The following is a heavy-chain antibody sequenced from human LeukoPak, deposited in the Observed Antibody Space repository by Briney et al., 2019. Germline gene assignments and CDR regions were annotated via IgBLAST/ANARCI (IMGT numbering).Heavy chain of an antibody. D-gene: IGHD6-13*01. V-gene: IGHV3-30*02. J-gene: IGHJ4*02. CDR2: IRYDGSNK. CDR1: GFTFSSYG. Sequence: GGSLRLSCAASGFTFSSYGMHWVRQAPGKGLEWVAFIRYDGSNKYYADSVKGRFTISRDNSKNTLYLQMNSLRAEDTAVYYCAKVRGSSWYGSDYWGQGTLVTVSS. CDR3: AKVRGSSWYGSDY.